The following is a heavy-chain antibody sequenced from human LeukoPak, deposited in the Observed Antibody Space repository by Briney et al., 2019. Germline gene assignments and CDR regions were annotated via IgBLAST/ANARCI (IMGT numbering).Heavy chain of an antibody. CDR3: ARVLRTVAVAGTLDY. J-gene: IGHJ4*02. D-gene: IGHD6-19*01. CDR1: GGSINNYY. Sequence: SETLSLTCTVFGGSINNYYWTWIRQPPGKGLEGIGYIFYSGSTKYSPYLKSRVTMSVDTSKNQFSLTLTSVTAADTAVYYCARVLRTVAVAGTLDYWGQGTLVTVSS. CDR2: IFYSGST. V-gene: IGHV4-59*01.